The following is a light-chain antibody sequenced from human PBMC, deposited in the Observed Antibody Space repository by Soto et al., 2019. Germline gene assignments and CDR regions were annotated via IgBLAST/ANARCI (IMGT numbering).Light chain of an antibody. CDR2: GAS. J-gene: IGKJ1*01. Sequence: EIVLTQSPGTLSLSPGERATLSCRASQSVRSTYLAWYQQKPGQAPRLLIYGASNRATGIPDRFSGSGSGTDFTLTISRLEPEDFAVYYWQQYGSSGTFGQGTKVDIK. CDR1: QSVRSTY. V-gene: IGKV3-20*01. CDR3: QQYGSSGT.